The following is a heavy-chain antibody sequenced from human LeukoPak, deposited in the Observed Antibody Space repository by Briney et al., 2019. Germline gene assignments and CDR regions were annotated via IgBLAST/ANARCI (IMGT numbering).Heavy chain of an antibody. CDR3: AREGNTAIDTNWFDP. CDR1: GYTFTDYY. CDR2: INPNNGVT. Sequence: ASVKVSYKASGYTFTDYYMHWVRQAPGQGLEWMAWINPNNGVTKYAQKFQGRVTMTRDTSISTAYMELSRLRSDDTAVYYCAREGNTAIDTNWFDPWGQGTLVTVSS. V-gene: IGHV1-2*02. J-gene: IGHJ5*02. D-gene: IGHD5-18*01.